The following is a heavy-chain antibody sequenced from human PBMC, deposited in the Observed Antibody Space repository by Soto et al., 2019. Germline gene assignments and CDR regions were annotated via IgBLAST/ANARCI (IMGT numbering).Heavy chain of an antibody. CDR3: TIVRVADSALDH. CDR2: INSDGGST. D-gene: IGHD3-10*02. V-gene: IGHV3-74*03. Sequence: EVQLVESGGDLVQPGGSLTLSCAGSGFTFSYYWMHWVRQDPGKGLVWVSRINSDGGSTTYADSVKGRFTISRDNAKNTLYLQMSSPRVVDTAVYCCTIVRVADSALDHWGQGTLVTVSS. J-gene: IGHJ4*02. CDR1: GFTFSYYW.